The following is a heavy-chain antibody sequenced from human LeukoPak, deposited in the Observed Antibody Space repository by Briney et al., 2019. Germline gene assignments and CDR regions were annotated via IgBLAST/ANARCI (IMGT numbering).Heavy chain of an antibody. CDR2: ITSSSSYA. CDR3: ARDPLGFGELLPDY. J-gene: IGHJ4*02. CDR1: GFTFSTYN. Sequence: GGSLRLSCEASGFTFSTYNMNWVRQAPGKRLEWVSSITSSSSYAFYADSVKGRFTISRDNAKNSLYLQMNSLRAEDTAVYYCARDPLGFGELLPDYWGQGTLVTVSS. D-gene: IGHD3-10*01. V-gene: IGHV3-21*01.